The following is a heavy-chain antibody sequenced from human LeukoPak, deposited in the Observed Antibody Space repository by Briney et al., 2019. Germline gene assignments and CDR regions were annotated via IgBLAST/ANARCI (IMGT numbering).Heavy chain of an antibody. V-gene: IGHV1-18*01. CDR3: ARASIVVVPAASLNWFDP. Sequence: GASVKVSCEASGYTFTSYGISWVRQAPGQGLEWMGWISAYNGNTNYAQKLQGRVTMTTDTSTSAAYMELRSLRSDDTAVYYCARASIVVVPAASLNWFDPWGQGTLVTVSS. J-gene: IGHJ5*02. CDR1: GYTFTSYG. D-gene: IGHD2-2*01. CDR2: ISAYNGNT.